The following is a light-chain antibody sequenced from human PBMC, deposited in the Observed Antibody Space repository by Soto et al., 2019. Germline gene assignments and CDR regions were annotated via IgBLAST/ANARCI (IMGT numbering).Light chain of an antibody. J-gene: IGKJ4*01. V-gene: IGKV3-15*01. CDR2: GAS. Sequence: EIVMTQSPATLSVSPGERATLSCRASQSVSSNLAWYQQKPGKAPRLLIYGASTRATGIPARFSGSGSGTEFTLTISSLQSEDFGVYYCQQYNNWPPLTFGGGTKVEIK. CDR1: QSVSSN. CDR3: QQYNNWPPLT.